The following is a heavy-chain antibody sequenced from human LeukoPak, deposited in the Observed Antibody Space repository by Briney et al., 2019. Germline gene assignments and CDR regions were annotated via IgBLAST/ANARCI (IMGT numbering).Heavy chain of an antibody. Sequence: GGSLRLSCAASGFTFSSYAMSRVRQAPGKGLEWVSAISGSGGSTYYADSVKGRFTISRDNSKNTLYLQMNSLRAEDTAVYYCAKRATYDSSGYCFDYWGQGTLVTVSS. J-gene: IGHJ4*02. V-gene: IGHV3-23*01. CDR2: ISGSGGST. D-gene: IGHD3-22*01. CDR1: GFTFSSYA. CDR3: AKRATYDSSGYCFDY.